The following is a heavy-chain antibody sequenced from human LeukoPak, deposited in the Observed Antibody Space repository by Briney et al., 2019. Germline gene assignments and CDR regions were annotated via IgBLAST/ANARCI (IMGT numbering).Heavy chain of an antibody. D-gene: IGHD5-24*01. CDR2: INPSGGST. J-gene: IGHJ6*03. CDR3: ARAAGNGYNYFYYYYMDV. Sequence: GASVKVSCKASGYTFTSYYIHWVRQAPGQGLEWMGIINPSGGSTSYAQKFQGRVTMTRDMSTSTVYMELSSLRSEDTAVYYCARAAGNGYNYFYYYYMDVWGKGTTVTVSS. V-gene: IGHV1-46*01. CDR1: GYTFTSYY.